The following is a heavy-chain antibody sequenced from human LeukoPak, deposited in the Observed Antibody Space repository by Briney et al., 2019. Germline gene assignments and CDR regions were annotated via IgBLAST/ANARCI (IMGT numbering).Heavy chain of an antibody. V-gene: IGHV3-48*04. D-gene: IGHD1-26*01. J-gene: IGHJ3*02. Sequence: GGSLRVSCAASGFTFSSYSMNWVRQAPGKGLEWVSYISSSSSTIYYADSVKGRFTISRDNAKNSLYLQMNSLRAEDTAVYYCARVGGSYGHDAFDIWGQGTMVTVSS. CDR3: ARVGGSYGHDAFDI. CDR2: ISSSSSTI. CDR1: GFTFSSYS.